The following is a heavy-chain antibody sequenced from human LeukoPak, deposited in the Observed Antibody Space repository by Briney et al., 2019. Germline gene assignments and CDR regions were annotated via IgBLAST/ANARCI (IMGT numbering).Heavy chain of an antibody. CDR3: ARDYDFWSGYYTSRDYYYYMDV. CDR1: GGTFSSYA. CDR2: IIPIFGTA. V-gene: IGHV1-69*01. Sequence: SVKVSCKASGGTFSSYAISWVRQAPGQGLEWMGGIIPIFGTANYAQKFQGRVTITAHESTSTAYMELSSLRSEDTAVYYCARDYDFWSGYYTSRDYYYYMDVWGEGTTVTVSS. J-gene: IGHJ6*03. D-gene: IGHD3-3*01.